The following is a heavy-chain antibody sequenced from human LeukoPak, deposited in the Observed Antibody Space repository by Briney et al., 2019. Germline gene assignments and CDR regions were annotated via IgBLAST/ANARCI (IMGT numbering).Heavy chain of an antibody. CDR1: GFTFSSYW. J-gene: IGHJ6*03. V-gene: IGHV3-7*01. Sequence: GSLRLSCAASGFTFSSYWMSWVRQAPGKGLEWVANIKQDGSEKYYVDSVKGRFTISRDNAKNSLYLQMNSLRAEDTAVYYCARDPIAAAGYYYYYYMDVWGKGTTVTVSS. D-gene: IGHD6-13*01. CDR3: ARDPIAAAGYYYYYYMDV. CDR2: IKQDGSEK.